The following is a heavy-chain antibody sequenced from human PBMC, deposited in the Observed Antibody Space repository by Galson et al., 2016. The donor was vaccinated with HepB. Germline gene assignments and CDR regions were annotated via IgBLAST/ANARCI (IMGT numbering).Heavy chain of an antibody. CDR3: AKAISSNIAPTYSDYHGMDV. J-gene: IGHJ6*04. CDR1: GFACDDYA. Sequence: SMRLSCAVSGFACDDYAMHWVRQAPGQGLEWGSGVSWNSDEVDYAASVRGRVTISRHNAKKSLYLQMSTLRPEDTALYYCAKAISSNIAPTYSDYHGMDVWGKGTTVTVSS. CDR2: VSWNSDEV. D-gene: IGHD3-9*01. V-gene: IGHV3-9*01.